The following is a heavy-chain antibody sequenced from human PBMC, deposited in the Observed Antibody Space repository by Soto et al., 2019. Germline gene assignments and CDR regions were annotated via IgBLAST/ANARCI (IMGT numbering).Heavy chain of an antibody. CDR1: GYTFTSYH. J-gene: IGHJ4*02. V-gene: IGHV1-8*01. CDR2: MDPKNGDT. CDR3: AGGVDEGLDY. Sequence: QVQLVQSGAEVTKPGASVKVSCKPSGYTFTSYHVNWVRQAAGQGLEWLGWMDPKNGDTDYAQKFQGRVTMTRDTSTNTAYMELSTLTSDDSAIYYCAGGVDEGLDYWGQGTLVTVSS. D-gene: IGHD5-12*01.